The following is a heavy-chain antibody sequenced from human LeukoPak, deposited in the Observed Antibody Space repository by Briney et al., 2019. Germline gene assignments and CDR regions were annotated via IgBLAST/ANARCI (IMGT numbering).Heavy chain of an antibody. Sequence: ASVKVSCKASGNTFSTYGVIWVRQAPGQGLEWMGWINTNTGNPTYAQGFTGRFVFSLDTSVSTAYLQISSLKAEDTAVYYCARAPYGDYSNEDYWGQGTLVTVSS. CDR2: INTNTGNP. J-gene: IGHJ4*02. CDR1: GNTFSTYG. V-gene: IGHV7-4-1*02. D-gene: IGHD4-17*01. CDR3: ARAPYGDYSNEDY.